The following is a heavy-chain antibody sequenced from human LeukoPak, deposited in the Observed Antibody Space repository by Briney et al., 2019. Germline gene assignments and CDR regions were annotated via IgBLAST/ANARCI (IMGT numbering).Heavy chain of an antibody. J-gene: IGHJ4*02. D-gene: IGHD3-22*01. CDR2: ISSSSGTI. CDR3: AREGYFDSSGYDFGY. Sequence: GVSLRLSCVTSGFTFPTYSMNWVRQAPGKGLEWISYISSSSGTIHYADSVEGRFTISRDNAKNTLYLQMKSLRAEDTAVYYCAREGYFDSSGYDFGYWGQGALVTVSS. CDR1: GFTFPTYS. V-gene: IGHV3-48*01.